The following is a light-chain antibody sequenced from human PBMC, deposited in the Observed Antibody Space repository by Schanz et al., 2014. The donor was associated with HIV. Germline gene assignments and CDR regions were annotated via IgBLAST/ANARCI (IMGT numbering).Light chain of an antibody. Sequence: QSVLTQPASVSGSPGQSITISCTGTSIDVGGYDYVSWYQKHPDKAPRLIIYDVSNRPSGVSSRFSGSKSGNTASLTISGLQAEDEADYYCGSYTFASTPYVFGSGTKLTVL. V-gene: IGLV2-14*03. CDR2: DVS. J-gene: IGLJ1*01. CDR1: SIDVGGYDY. CDR3: GSYTFASTPYV.